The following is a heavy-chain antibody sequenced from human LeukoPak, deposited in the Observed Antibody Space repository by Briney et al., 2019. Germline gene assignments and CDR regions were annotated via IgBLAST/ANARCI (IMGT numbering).Heavy chain of an antibody. Sequence: ASETLSLTCTVSGGSISRYYRSWIRQLPGKGLEWIGYIYYSGSTNYNPSLKSRVTISLDTSKNQFSLKLSSVTAADTAVYYCASLAAGGTAYWGQGTLVTASS. CDR1: GGSISRYY. D-gene: IGHD6-13*01. J-gene: IGHJ4*02. V-gene: IGHV4-59*08. CDR3: ASLAAGGTAY. CDR2: IYYSGST.